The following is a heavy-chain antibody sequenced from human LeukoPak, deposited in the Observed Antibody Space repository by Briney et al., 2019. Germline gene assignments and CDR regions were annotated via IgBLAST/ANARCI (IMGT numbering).Heavy chain of an antibody. CDR2: IDPRDSYT. D-gene: IGHD2-15*01. V-gene: IGHV5-10-1*01. CDR1: GYSFTSYW. Sequence: GESLRIPCKGSGYSFTSYWISWVRQMPGKGLEWMGRIDPRDSYTNYSPPFQGHVTISADKSISTAYLQWSSLKASDTAMYYCARFQYCSGGSCYNYFDYCGQGTLVTVSS. CDR3: ARFQYCSGGSCYNYFDY. J-gene: IGHJ4*02.